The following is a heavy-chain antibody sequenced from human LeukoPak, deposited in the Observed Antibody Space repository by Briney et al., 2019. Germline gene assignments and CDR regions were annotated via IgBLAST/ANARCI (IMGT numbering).Heavy chain of an antibody. V-gene: IGHV1-8*03. J-gene: IGHJ5*02. Sequence: ASVKVSCKASGYTFTSYDINWVRQATGQGLEWMGWINPHSGNTGHAQKFQGRVTITRNTSINTAYMELSSLRSEDTAVYYCARVWVDLLPGRQLTFDPWGQGTLVTVSS. D-gene: IGHD3-16*01. CDR3: ARVWVDLLPGRQLTFDP. CDR2: INPHSGNT. CDR1: GYTFTSYD.